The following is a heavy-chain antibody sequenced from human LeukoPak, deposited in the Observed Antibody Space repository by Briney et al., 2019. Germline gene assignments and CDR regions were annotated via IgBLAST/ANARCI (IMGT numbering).Heavy chain of an antibody. J-gene: IGHJ4*02. CDR1: GGSVSSGVYY. CDR2: IYYSGST. D-gene: IGHD2/OR15-2a*01. Sequence: SETLSLTCTVSGGSVSSGVYYWSWIRQPPGKGLEWIGYIYYSGSTNYNPSLKSRVTISVDTSKNQFSLKLSSVTAADTAVYYCARKSNNIDYWGQGTLVTVSS. CDR3: ARKSNNIDY. V-gene: IGHV4-61*08.